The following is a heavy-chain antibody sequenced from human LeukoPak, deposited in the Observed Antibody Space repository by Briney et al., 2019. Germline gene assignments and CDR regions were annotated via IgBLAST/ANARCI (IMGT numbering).Heavy chain of an antibody. J-gene: IGHJ5*02. Sequence: SETLSLTCSVSGGSISSSSYYWGWIRQPPGKGLEWIGNIYYSGTTYYNPALKSRVTISVDTSKNQFSLKLRSVTAADTAVYYCARLLVRSGKFDPWGQGTLVTVSS. CDR3: ARLLVRSGKFDP. CDR1: GGSISSSSYY. CDR2: IYYSGTT. D-gene: IGHD3-10*01. V-gene: IGHV4-39*07.